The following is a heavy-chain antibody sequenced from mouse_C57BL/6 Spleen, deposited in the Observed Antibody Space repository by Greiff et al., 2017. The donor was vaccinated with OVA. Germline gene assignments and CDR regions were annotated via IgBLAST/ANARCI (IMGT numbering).Heavy chain of an antibody. CDR3: ARRCNSSGYLYYFDD. CDR2: IDPSDSYT. D-gene: IGHD3-2*02. CDR1: GYTFTSYW. J-gene: IGHJ2*01. Sequence: QVQLQQPGAELVRPGTSVKLSCKASGYTFTSYWMHWVKQRPGQGLEWIGVIDPSDSYTNYNQKFKGKATLTVDTSSSTAYMQLSSLTSEDSAVYYCARRCNSSGYLYYFDDRGKSTTLTVSS. V-gene: IGHV1-59*01.